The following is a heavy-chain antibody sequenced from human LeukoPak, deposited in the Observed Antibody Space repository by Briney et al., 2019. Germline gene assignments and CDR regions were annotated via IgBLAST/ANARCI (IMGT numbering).Heavy chain of an antibody. CDR1: GFTFSSYA. Sequence: GGSLRLSCAASGFTFSSYAMSWVRQAPGKGLEWVSAISGSGGSTYYADSVKGRFTISRDNSKNTLYLQMNSLRAEDTAVYYCAMGQYSPGALYGMDVWGQGTTVTVSS. J-gene: IGHJ6*02. V-gene: IGHV3-23*01. D-gene: IGHD6-6*01. CDR3: AMGQYSPGALYGMDV. CDR2: ISGSGGST.